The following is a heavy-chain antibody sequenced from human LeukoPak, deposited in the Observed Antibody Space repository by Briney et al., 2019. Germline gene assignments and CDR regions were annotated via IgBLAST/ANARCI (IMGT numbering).Heavy chain of an antibody. D-gene: IGHD4-17*01. CDR1: GFTFSTYD. V-gene: IGHV3-7*05. CDR3: ARIGGDYGDYFDY. CDR2: IKHDGSEE. J-gene: IGHJ4*02. Sequence: GGSLRLSCAASGFTFSTYDMTWLRQAPGKGPEWVANIKHDGSEEDYVDSVKGRFTISRDNARNSLYLQMSSLRAEDTAVYYCARIGGDYGDYFDYWSQGTLVTVSS.